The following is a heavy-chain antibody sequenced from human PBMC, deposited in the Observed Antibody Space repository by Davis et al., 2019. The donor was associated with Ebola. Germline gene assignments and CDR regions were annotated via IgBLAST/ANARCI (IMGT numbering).Heavy chain of an antibody. V-gene: IGHV3-53*04. D-gene: IGHD6-19*01. CDR3: ARLSYSSGWYGGH. CDR2: IYSGGST. J-gene: IGHJ4*02. Sequence: PGGSLRLSCAASGFTVSSNYMSWVRQAPGKGLEWVSVIYSGGSTYYADSVKGRFTISRHNSKNTLYLQMNSLRAEDTAVYYCARLSYSSGWYGGHWGQGTLVTVSS. CDR1: GFTVSSNY.